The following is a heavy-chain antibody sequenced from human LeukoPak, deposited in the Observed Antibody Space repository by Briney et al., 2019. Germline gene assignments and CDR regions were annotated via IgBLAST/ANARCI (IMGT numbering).Heavy chain of an antibody. D-gene: IGHD1-26*01. V-gene: IGHV3-7*01. CDR3: AATDSGSSRGRVDY. CDR1: GFSFSSYW. J-gene: IGHJ4*02. CDR2: IKPDGSEK. Sequence: GGSLRLSCAASGFSFSSYWMAWVRQAPGKGLEWVANIKPDGSEKKYGDSVKGRFTISRDNAKNSVYLRMSSLRAEETAVYYCAATDSGSSRGRVDYWGQGTLVTVSS.